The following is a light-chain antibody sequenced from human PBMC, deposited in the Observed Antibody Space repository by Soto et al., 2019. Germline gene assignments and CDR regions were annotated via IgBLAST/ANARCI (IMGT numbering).Light chain of an antibody. CDR3: QQYGSTPWT. CDR2: DTT. J-gene: IGKJ1*01. CDR1: QSVSNNF. V-gene: IGKV3D-20*01. Sequence: VVLTQFPGTLSLSPGETATLSCGASQSVSNNFLGWYQQKPGLPPRLLIYDTTSRANGIPERFSGRGSGTHFTLTISRLEPEDFAVYYCQQYGSTPWTFGRGTKVDIK.